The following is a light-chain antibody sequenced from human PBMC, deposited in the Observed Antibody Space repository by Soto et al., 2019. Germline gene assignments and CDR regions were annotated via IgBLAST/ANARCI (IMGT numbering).Light chain of an antibody. V-gene: IGKV1-5*01. Sequence: DIQMTQSPSTLSAYVGDSVTITCRASQSISRWLAWYQQRPGKAPKILIFDASTLKSGVPSRFSGSGSGTEFTRTLTSLQPDDFATYSGQQYSSYSAWTFGQGTEVEVK. CDR1: QSISRW. CDR3: QQYSSYSAWT. CDR2: DAS. J-gene: IGKJ1*01.